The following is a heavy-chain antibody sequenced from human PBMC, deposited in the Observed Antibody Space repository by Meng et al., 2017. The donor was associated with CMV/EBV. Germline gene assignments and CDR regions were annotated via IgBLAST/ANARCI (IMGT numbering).Heavy chain of an antibody. D-gene: IGHD3-22*01. CDR1: GFTFSSYG. V-gene: IGHV3-30*02. CDR2: IRYDGSNK. Sequence: GGPLRLSCAAPGFTFSSYGMHRVRQAPGKGLEWVAFIRYDGSNKYYADSVKGRFTISRDNSKNTLYLQMNSLRAEDTAVYYCAKRSNGYWDYYYYYGMDVWGQGTTVTVSS. CDR3: AKRSNGYWDYYYYYGMDV. J-gene: IGHJ6*02.